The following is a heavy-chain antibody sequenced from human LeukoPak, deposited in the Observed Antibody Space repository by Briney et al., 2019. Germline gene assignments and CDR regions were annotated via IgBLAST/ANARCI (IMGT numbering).Heavy chain of an antibody. Sequence: SETLSLTCTVSGGSISSSSYYWGWIRQPPGKGLGWIGSIYYSGSTYYNPSLKSRVTISVDTSKNQFSLKLSSVTAADTAVYYCAGLGKLQYLDYWGQGTLVTVSS. CDR2: IYYSGST. CDR3: AGLGKLQYLDY. J-gene: IGHJ4*02. D-gene: IGHD4-11*01. CDR1: GGSISSSSYY. V-gene: IGHV4-39*01.